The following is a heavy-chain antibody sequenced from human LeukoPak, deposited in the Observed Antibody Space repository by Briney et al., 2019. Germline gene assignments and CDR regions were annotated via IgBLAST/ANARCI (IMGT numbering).Heavy chain of an antibody. V-gene: IGHV1-69*13. Sequence: SVKVSCKASGGTFSSYAISWVRQAPGQGLEWMGGIIPIFGTANYAQKFQGRVTITADESTSTAYMELSSLRSEDTAVYYCARADSSGYYLKDAFDIWGQGTMVTVSS. D-gene: IGHD3-22*01. CDR3: ARADSSGYYLKDAFDI. CDR1: GGTFSSYA. CDR2: IIPIFGTA. J-gene: IGHJ3*02.